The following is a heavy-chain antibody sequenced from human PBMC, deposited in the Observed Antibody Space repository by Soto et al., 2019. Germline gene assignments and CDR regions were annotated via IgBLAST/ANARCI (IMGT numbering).Heavy chain of an antibody. D-gene: IGHD2-21*01. CDR3: ARGIISSRLVTFDV. Sequence: GGALRLSCAASGFTFSSYIMHWVRQAPGKGLEWISTISSTSTNIYYADSVKGRFTISRDNPKNLLFLQMSSLRAEDMAVYYCARGIISSRLVTFDVWGQGTVVTVSS. J-gene: IGHJ3*01. V-gene: IGHV3-21*01. CDR1: GFTFSSYI. CDR2: ISSTSTNI.